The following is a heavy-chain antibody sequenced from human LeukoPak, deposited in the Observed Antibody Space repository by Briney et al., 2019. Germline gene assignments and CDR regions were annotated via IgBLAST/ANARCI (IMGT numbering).Heavy chain of an antibody. CDR2: IRSSSET. J-gene: IGHJ5*02. CDR1: GFILSQYS. Sequence: GGSLRLSCAASGFILSQYSMNWVRQAPGKGLEWVSHIRSSSETFYADSVKGRFTISRDNARNSLYLQMNNLRGEDTAIYYCARDAGNSGYGCDLWGQGTLVTVSS. CDR3: ARDAGNSGYGCDL. V-gene: IGHV3-48*01. D-gene: IGHD5-12*01.